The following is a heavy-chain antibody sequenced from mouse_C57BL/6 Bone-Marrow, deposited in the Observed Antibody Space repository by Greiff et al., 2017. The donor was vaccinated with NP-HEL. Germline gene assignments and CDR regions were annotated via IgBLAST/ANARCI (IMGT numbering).Heavy chain of an antibody. D-gene: IGHD1-1*01. Sequence: VQLQQSGAELVKPGASVKVSCKASGYTFTSYWMHWVKQRPGQGLEWIGRIHPSDSDPNYNQKFKGKATLTVDKSSSTAYMQLSSLTSEDSAVYYGAITPGYYGRTFAYWGQGTLVTVSA. CDR1: GYTFTSYW. CDR2: IHPSDSDP. CDR3: AITPGYYGRTFAY. J-gene: IGHJ3*01. V-gene: IGHV1-74*01.